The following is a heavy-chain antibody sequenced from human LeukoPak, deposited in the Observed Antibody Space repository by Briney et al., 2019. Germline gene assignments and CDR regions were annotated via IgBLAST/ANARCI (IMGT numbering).Heavy chain of an antibody. V-gene: IGHV3-48*03. CDR2: ISSSGSTI. CDR1: GFTFSSYE. CDR3: GSMYSSSSF. Sequence: PGGSLRLSCAASGFTFSSYEMNWVRQAPGKGLEWVSYISSSGSTIYYADSVKGRFTISRDNAKNSLYLQMNSLRAEDTAVYYCGSMYSSSSFWGQGTLVTVSS. D-gene: IGHD6-13*01. J-gene: IGHJ4*02.